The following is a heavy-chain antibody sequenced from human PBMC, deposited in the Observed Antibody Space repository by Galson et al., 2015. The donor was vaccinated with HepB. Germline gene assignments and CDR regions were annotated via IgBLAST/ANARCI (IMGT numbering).Heavy chain of an antibody. J-gene: IGHJ5*02. D-gene: IGHD3-16*01. CDR3: AREGGP. V-gene: IGHV1-46*04. CDR2: IHPNNDIT. Sequence: SCKASGYTFTTYYMFWVRQAPGQGLEWMGLIHPNNDITTYAQQLQGRVTMTRDTSTSTVYMELSSLTSEDTAVYYCAREGGPWGQGTLVTVSS. CDR1: GYTFTTYY.